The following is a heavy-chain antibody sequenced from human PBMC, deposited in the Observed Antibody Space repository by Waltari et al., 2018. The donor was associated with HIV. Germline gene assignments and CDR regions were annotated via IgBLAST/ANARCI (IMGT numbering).Heavy chain of an antibody. J-gene: IGHJ4*02. CDR3: ARGAGELQGRAFDY. Sequence: QVQLQESGTGLVKPSAPLSLTCSVSGGSIRSYYWSWIRQPAGKGPEWIGRIYPSGSTNYSPSLKSRVTLSVDTSKNQFSLKLMSVIAADTAMYYGARGAGELQGRAFDYWGQGTLVTVSS. CDR2: IYPSGST. D-gene: IGHD1-7*01. CDR1: GGSIRSYY. V-gene: IGHV4-4*07.